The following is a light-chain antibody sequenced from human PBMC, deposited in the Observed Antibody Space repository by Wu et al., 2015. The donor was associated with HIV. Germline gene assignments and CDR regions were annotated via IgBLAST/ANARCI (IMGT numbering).Light chain of an antibody. V-gene: IGKV1-27*01. Sequence: DIQMTQSPSSLSASVGDRVTITCRASQGIGNSLAWYQQKPGKVPKLLIDAASTLQSGVPSRFSGSGSGTDFTLTISSLQPEDVATYYCQEYNSAPYTFGQGTKLEIK. CDR3: QEYNSAPYT. J-gene: IGKJ2*01. CDR2: AAS. CDR1: QGIGNS.